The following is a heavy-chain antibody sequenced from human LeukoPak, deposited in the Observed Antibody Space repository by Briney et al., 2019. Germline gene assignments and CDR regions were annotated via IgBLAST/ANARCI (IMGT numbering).Heavy chain of an antibody. D-gene: IGHD6-13*01. CDR1: GVSISSYY. CDR2: IYYSGSP. CDR3: ARGTIAASDP. Sequence: DPSETLSLTCTVSGVSISSYYWSWVRQPPGKGLEWIGYIYYSGSPNYNPSLKSRVTISVDTSKNQFSLKLSSVTAEDTAVYYCARGTIAASDPWGQGTLVTVSS. J-gene: IGHJ5*02. V-gene: IGHV4-59*01.